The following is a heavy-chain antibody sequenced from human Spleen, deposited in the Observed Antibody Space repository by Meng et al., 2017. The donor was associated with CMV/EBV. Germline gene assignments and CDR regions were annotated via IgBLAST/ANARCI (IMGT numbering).Heavy chain of an antibody. Sequence: GGSLRLSCTASGFTFGDYAMSWVRQAPGKGLEWVGSIRSKAYGGTTEYAASVKGRFTISRDDSKSIAYLQMNSLKTEDTAVYYCTRGYCSSTSCYRDYYYGMDVWGQGTTVTVSS. V-gene: IGHV3-49*04. D-gene: IGHD2-2*02. CDR2: IRSKAYGGTT. CDR1: GFTFGDYA. CDR3: TRGYCSSTSCYRDYYYGMDV. J-gene: IGHJ6*02.